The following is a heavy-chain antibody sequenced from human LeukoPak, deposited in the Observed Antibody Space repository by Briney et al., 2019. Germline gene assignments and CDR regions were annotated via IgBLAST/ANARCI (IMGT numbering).Heavy chain of an antibody. V-gene: IGHV3-23*01. D-gene: IGHD1-1*01. CDR2: ISGSGGST. CDR3: AKDDELAPGGIDY. CDR1: GFTFSSHA. Sequence: GGSLRLSCVGSGFTFSSHAMSWVRQAPGKGLEWVSAISGSGGSTYYADSVKGRFTISRDNSKNTLYLQMNSLRAEDTAVYYCAKDDELAPGGIDYWGQGTLVTVSS. J-gene: IGHJ4*02.